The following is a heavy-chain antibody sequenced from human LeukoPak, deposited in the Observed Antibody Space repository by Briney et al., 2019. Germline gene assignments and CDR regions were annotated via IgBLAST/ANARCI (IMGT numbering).Heavy chain of an antibody. CDR1: GFTFSSYS. J-gene: IGHJ4*02. CDR2: IKEDGNED. D-gene: IGHD5-12*01. Sequence: PGGSLRLSCAASGFTFSSYSMSWVRQAPGKGLEWVGNIKEDGNEDYYVDSVEGRFVIFRDNAENSLYLQMHSLRAEDTAVYYCTRGDRGYAESLYWGRGTLVTVSS. V-gene: IGHV3-7*02. CDR3: TRGDRGYAESLY.